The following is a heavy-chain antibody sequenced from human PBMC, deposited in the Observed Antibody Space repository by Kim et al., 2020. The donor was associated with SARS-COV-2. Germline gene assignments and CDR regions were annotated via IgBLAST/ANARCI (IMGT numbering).Heavy chain of an antibody. J-gene: IGHJ4*02. D-gene: IGHD6-19*01. CDR3: ARGIVSARWLVLKSIDFDY. V-gene: IGHV3-48*02. Sequence: GRFTISRDNAKNSLYLQMNSLRDEDTAVYYCARGIVSARWLVLKSIDFDYWGQGTLVTVSS.